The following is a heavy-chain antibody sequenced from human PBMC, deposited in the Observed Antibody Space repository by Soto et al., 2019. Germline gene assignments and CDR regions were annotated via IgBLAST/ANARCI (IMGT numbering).Heavy chain of an antibody. D-gene: IGHD3-22*01. CDR1: GCTLTELS. Sequence: ASVKVSCKVSGCTLTELSMHWVRQAPGKGLEWMGGFDPEDGETIYAQKFQGRVTMTEDTSTDTAYMELSSLRSEDTAVYYCATAFYDSSGQGAFDIWGQGTMVTVSS. J-gene: IGHJ3*02. CDR2: FDPEDGET. CDR3: ATAFYDSSGQGAFDI. V-gene: IGHV1-24*01.